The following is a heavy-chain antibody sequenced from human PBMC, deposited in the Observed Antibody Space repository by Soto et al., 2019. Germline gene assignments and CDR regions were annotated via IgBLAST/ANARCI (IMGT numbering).Heavy chain of an antibody. CDR2: VYYSGST. D-gene: IGHD2-21*01. Sequence: SETLSLTCTVSGASISSYYWSWIRQPPGKGLEWIGYVYYSGSTNYNPSLKSRVTISVDTSKNQFSLKLSSVTAADTAVYYCTRGGDAYKNGHWGQGTLVTVSS. CDR1: GASISSYY. CDR3: TRGGDAYKNGH. J-gene: IGHJ4*02. V-gene: IGHV4-59*01.